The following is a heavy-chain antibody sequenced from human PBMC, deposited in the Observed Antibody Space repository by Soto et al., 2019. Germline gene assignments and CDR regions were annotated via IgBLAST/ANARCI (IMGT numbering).Heavy chain of an antibody. CDR3: ARGGQLAAHGYYYYYYVMDV. Sequence: SETLSLTCAVSGGSISSGGYSWSWIRQPPGKGLEWIGYIYHSGSTYYNPSLKSRVTISVDRSKNQFSLKLSSVTAADTAVYYCARGGQLAAHGYYYYYYVMDVWGQGTTVTVSS. CDR1: GGSISSGGYS. D-gene: IGHD6-13*01. CDR2: IYHSGST. J-gene: IGHJ6*02. V-gene: IGHV4-30-2*01.